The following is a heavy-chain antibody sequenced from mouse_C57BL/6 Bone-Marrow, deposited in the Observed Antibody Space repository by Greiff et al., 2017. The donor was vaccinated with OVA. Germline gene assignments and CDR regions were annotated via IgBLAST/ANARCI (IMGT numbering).Heavy chain of an antibody. CDR1: GFTFSDYG. D-gene: IGHD2-5*01. CDR2: ISSGSSTI. J-gene: IGHJ4*01. Sequence: EVKLVESGGGLVKPGGSLKLSCAASGFTFSDYGMHWVRQAPEKGLEWVAYISSGSSTIYYADTVKGRVTISRDKAKNTLFLQMTSLRSEDTAMYYCAKHSKGYAMDYWGQGTSVTVSS. CDR3: AKHSKGYAMDY. V-gene: IGHV5-17*01.